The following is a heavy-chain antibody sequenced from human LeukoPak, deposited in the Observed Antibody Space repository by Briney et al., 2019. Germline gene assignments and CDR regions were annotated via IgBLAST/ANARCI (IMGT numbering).Heavy chain of an antibody. J-gene: IGHJ4*02. CDR2: INPNSGGT. CDR1: GYTFTGYY. Sequence: ASVKVSCKASGYTFTGYYMHWVRHAPGQGLEWMGWINPNSGGTNYAQKFQGRVTMTRDTPISTAYMQLSRLRSDDTAVYYCARDAMTSVTTSPYYFDYWGQGTLVTVSS. CDR3: ARDAMTSVTTSPYYFDY. D-gene: IGHD4-17*01. V-gene: IGHV1-2*02.